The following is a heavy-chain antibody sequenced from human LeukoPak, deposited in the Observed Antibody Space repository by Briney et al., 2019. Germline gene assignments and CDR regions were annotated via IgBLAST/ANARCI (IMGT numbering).Heavy chain of an antibody. D-gene: IGHD5/OR15-5a*01. CDR2: MAADGYNI. Sequence: GRSLLLSCAASGFILSIYGMHWVRQAPGKGLEWVALMAADGYNIYYADSVKGRFTISRDNSKNTLYLQMNSLTTEDTAVYYCAKAAVYSVNWTPFDDWGQGTLVTVSS. CDR3: AKAAVYSVNWTPFDD. V-gene: IGHV3-30*18. CDR1: GFILSIYG. J-gene: IGHJ4*02.